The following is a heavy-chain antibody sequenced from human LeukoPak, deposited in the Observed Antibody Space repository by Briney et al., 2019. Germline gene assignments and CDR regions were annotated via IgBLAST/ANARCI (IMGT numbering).Heavy chain of an antibody. V-gene: IGHV4-61*02. D-gene: IGHD5-24*01. CDR2: IYISGST. Sequence: PSETLSLTCAVSGGSFSSGLYYWTWIRQPAGKGLEWIGRIYISGSTNYNPSLKSRVTISRDTSKNEFSLKLSSVTAADTAVYYCARDSRRDGYNLDYWGRGTLVTVSS. CDR3: ARDSRRDGYNLDY. CDR1: GGSFSSGLYY. J-gene: IGHJ4*02.